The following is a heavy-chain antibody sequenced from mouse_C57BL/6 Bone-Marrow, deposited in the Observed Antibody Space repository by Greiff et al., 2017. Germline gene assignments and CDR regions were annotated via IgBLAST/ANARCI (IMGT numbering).Heavy chain of an antibody. J-gene: IGHJ1*03. V-gene: IGHV14-1*01. Sequence: VQLQQSGAELVRPGASVKLSCTASGFNIKDYYMHWVQQRPEQGLEWIGRIDSEDGDTEYAPKLQGKATMTAATSSNTAYLPHSSLSSEDTAVYYFTTGRDGYLPYWYFDVWGTGTTVTVSS. CDR1: GFNIKDYY. D-gene: IGHD2-3*01. CDR3: TTGRDGYLPYWYFDV. CDR2: IDSEDGDT.